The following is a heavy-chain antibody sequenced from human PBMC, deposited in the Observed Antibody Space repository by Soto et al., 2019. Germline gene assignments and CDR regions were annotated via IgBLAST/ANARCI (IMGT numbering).Heavy chain of an antibody. J-gene: IGHJ4*02. Sequence: QVQLQQWGAGLLKPSETLSLTCAVYGGSFSGYYWSWIRQPPGKGLEWIGEINHSGSTNYNPSLKSRFTISVDTSKNQFSRKLSSVTAADTAVYYCARGPGVYDSSGYYFVFDYWGQGTLVTVSS. CDR3: ARGPGVYDSSGYYFVFDY. CDR2: INHSGST. CDR1: GGSFSGYY. V-gene: IGHV4-34*01. D-gene: IGHD3-22*01.